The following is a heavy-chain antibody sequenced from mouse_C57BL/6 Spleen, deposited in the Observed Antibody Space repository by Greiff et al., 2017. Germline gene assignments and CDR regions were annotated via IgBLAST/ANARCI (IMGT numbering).Heavy chain of an antibody. J-gene: IGHJ4*01. Sequence: VQLQQSGAELVKPGASVKISCKASGYAFSSYWMNWVKQRPGKGLEWIGQIYPGDGDTNYNGKFKGKATLTADKSSSTAYMQLSSLTSEDSAVYYCAREGYGYVEEYAMDYWGQGTSVTVSS. D-gene: IGHD2-2*01. CDR1: GYAFSSYW. CDR3: AREGYGYVEEYAMDY. CDR2: IYPGDGDT. V-gene: IGHV1-80*01.